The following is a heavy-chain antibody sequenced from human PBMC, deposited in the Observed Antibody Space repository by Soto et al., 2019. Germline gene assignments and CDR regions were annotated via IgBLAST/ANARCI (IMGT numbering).Heavy chain of an antibody. J-gene: IGHJ4*02. D-gene: IGHD5-18*01. V-gene: IGHV4-59*01. CDR2: IYYSGST. Sequence: QVQLQESGPGLVKPSETLSLTCTVSGGSISSYYWSWIRQSPGKGLEWIGYIYYSGSTKYNPSLKSRVTISVDTSKNRFSLKLSSVTAADTAVYYCARGRGDTAMAWYYWGQGTLVTVSS. CDR3: ARGRGDTAMAWYY. CDR1: GGSISSYY.